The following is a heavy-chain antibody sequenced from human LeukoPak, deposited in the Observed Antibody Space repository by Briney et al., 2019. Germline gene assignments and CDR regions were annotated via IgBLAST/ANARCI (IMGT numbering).Heavy chain of an antibody. Sequence: SETLSLTCTVSGGSISSSSYYWGWIRQPPGKGLEWIGSIYYSGSTYYNPSLKSRVTISVDTSKNQFSLKLSPVTAADTAVYYCARRLIAAAADLYYFDYWGQGTLVTVSS. CDR2: IYYSGST. CDR1: GGSISSSSYY. V-gene: IGHV4-39*01. D-gene: IGHD6-13*01. J-gene: IGHJ4*02. CDR3: ARRLIAAAADLYYFDY.